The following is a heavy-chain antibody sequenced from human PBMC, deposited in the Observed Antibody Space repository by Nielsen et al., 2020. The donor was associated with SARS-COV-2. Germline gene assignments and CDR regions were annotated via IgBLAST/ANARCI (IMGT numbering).Heavy chain of an antibody. Sequence: SETLSLTCTVSGGSISSSSYYWGWIRQPPGKGLEWIGSIYYSGSTYYNPSLKSRVTISVDRSKNQFSLKLSSVTAADTAVYYCAGGRGVYGMDVWGQGTTVTVSS. J-gene: IGHJ6*02. V-gene: IGHV4-39*07. CDR1: GGSISSSSYY. CDR3: AGGRGVYGMDV. D-gene: IGHD4-23*01. CDR2: IYYSGST.